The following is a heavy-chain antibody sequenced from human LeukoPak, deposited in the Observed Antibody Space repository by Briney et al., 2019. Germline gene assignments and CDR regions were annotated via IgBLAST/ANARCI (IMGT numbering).Heavy chain of an antibody. Sequence: SQTLSLTCAISGDSVSSNSATWTCIRQSPSRGLECLGRTYYRSKWYNDYAVSVKSRITINPDTSRNQFSLQLNTVTPEDTAVYYCARGSSSNSWFFDYWGQGTLVTVSS. CDR3: ARGSSSNSWFFDY. J-gene: IGHJ4*02. CDR2: TYYRSKWYN. V-gene: IGHV6-1*01. CDR1: GDSVSSNSAT. D-gene: IGHD6-13*01.